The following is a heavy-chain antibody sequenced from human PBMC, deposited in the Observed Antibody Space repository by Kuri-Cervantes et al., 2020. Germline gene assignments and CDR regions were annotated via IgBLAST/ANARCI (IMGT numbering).Heavy chain of an antibody. Sequence: SVKVSCKASGYTFTYRYLHWVRQAPGQALEWMGWITPFNGNTNYAQKFQDRVTITRDRSMSTAYMELSSLRSEDTAVYYCAVQFRDSNWFDPWGQGTLVTVSS. CDR1: GYTFTYRY. CDR2: ITPFNGNT. CDR3: AVQFRDSNWFDP. J-gene: IGHJ5*02. D-gene: IGHD1-1*01. V-gene: IGHV1-45*02.